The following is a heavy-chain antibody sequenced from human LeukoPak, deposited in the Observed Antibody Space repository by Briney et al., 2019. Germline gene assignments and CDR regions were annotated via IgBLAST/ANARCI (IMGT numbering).Heavy chain of an antibody. D-gene: IGHD2-2*01. CDR1: GFTFSNAW. J-gene: IGHJ6*02. V-gene: IGHV3-15*01. CDR2: IKSKTDGGTT. CDR3: MTGVVPVATPPV. Sequence: GGSLRLSCAASGFTFSNAWMSWVRQAPGKGLEWVGRIKSKTDGGTTDYAAPVKGRFTISRDDSKDTLYLQMNSLTTEDTAVYYCMTGVVPVATPPVWGQGTTVTVS.